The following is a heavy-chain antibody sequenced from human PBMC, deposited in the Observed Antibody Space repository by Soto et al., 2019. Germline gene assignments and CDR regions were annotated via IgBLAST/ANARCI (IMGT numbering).Heavy chain of an antibody. Sequence: QVQLVQSATEVKKPGASVKVSCKASGYAFSTYGISWVRQAPGQGLEWMGWISAYNGNTNYAQKLQDRVTMTTDTXTNTAYMEGRSLRSDDTAVYYCARSSGTSYIWFDPWGQGTLVIVSS. J-gene: IGHJ5*02. CDR1: GYAFSTYG. V-gene: IGHV1-18*01. D-gene: IGHD1-26*01. CDR3: ARSSGTSYIWFDP. CDR2: ISAYNGNT.